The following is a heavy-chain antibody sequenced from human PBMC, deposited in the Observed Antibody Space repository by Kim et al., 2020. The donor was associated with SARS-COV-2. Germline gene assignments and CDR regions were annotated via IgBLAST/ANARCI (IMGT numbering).Heavy chain of an antibody. V-gene: IGHV1-46*01. CDR2: INPSGGST. D-gene: IGHD3-10*01. Sequence: ASVKVSCKASGYTFTSYYMHWVRQAPGQGLEWMGIINPSGGSTSYAQKFQGRVTMTRHTSTSTVYMELSSLRSEDTAVYYCARAMVRGVIVYYFDYWGQGTLVTVSS. CDR3: ARAMVRGVIVYYFDY. CDR1: GYTFTSYY. J-gene: IGHJ4*02.